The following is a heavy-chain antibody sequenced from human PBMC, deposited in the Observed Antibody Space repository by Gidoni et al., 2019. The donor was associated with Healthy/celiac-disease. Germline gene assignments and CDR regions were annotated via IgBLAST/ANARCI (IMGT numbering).Heavy chain of an antibody. V-gene: IGHV1-69*01. CDR2: SLPIFGTA. CDR3: ARRALSGRTSSEVTAIPPNL. CDR1: GGTFSSYA. D-gene: IGHD2-21*02. Sequence: QVQLVQSGAEVKKPGSSVKVSCKASGGTFSSYAISWVRQAPGQGLVWMGGSLPIFGTANYAQKFQGIVTMTADESTSTAYMELSSLRSEDTAVYYCARRALSGRTSSEVTAIPPNLWGQGTLVTVSS. J-gene: IGHJ4*02.